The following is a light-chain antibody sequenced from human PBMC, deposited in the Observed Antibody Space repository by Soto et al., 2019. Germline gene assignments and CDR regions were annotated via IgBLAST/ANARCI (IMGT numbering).Light chain of an antibody. V-gene: IGKV1-39*01. Sequence: DIQMTQSPSTLSASVGDRVTITCRASQNINTDLAWYQQKPGKVPNLLIYDASSLLSGVPSRFSGSGSGTDFTLTIASLQPEDFSTYYCQQSDSTPYTFGQGNKVDIK. CDR2: DAS. J-gene: IGKJ2*01. CDR1: QNINTD. CDR3: QQSDSTPYT.